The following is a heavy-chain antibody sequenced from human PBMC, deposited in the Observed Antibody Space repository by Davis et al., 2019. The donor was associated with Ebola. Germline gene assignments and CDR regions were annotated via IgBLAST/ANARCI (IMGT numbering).Heavy chain of an antibody. Sequence: SVKVSCKASGGTFSSYAISWVRQAPGQGLEWMGGIIPILGIANYAQKFQGRVTITADESTSTAYMELSSLRSEDTAVYYCARENYDSYYYYYMDVWGKGTTVTVSS. J-gene: IGHJ6*03. V-gene: IGHV1-69*10. CDR3: ARENYDSYYYYYMDV. D-gene: IGHD3-22*01. CDR1: GGTFSSYA. CDR2: IIPILGIA.